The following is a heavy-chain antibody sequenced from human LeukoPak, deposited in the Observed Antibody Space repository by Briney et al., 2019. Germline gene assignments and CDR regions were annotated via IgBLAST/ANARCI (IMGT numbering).Heavy chain of an antibody. V-gene: IGHV3-23*01. D-gene: IGHD6-13*01. CDR1: GFTFSSYA. Sequence: PSGGSLRLSCAASGFTFSSYAMSWVRQAPGKGLEWVSAISGSGGSTYYADSVKGRFTNSRDNSKNTLYLQMNSLRAEDTAVYYCAKDRIAAAAIDAFDIWGQGTMVTVSS. J-gene: IGHJ3*02. CDR3: AKDRIAAAAIDAFDI. CDR2: ISGSGGST.